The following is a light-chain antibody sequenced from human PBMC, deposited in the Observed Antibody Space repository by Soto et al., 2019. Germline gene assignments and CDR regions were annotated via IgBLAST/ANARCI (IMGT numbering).Light chain of an antibody. CDR2: GAS. CDR1: QSVSSSY. Sequence: EIVLTQSPCTLSLSPGERATLSCRASQSVSSSYLAWYQQKPGQAPRLLIYGASSRATGIPDRFSGSGSGTDFTLTISRLEPEDFAVYYCQQYGSSPGTFGGGTKVDIK. V-gene: IGKV3-20*01. CDR3: QQYGSSPGT. J-gene: IGKJ4*01.